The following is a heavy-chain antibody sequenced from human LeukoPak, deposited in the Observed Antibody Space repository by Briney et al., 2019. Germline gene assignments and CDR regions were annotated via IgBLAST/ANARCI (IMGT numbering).Heavy chain of an antibody. J-gene: IGHJ3*02. D-gene: IGHD3-22*01. CDR2: ISYDGSNK. CDR3: AKERSMMGLGDAFDI. Sequence: GGSLRLSCAASGFTFSSYAMHWVRQAPGKGLEWVAVISYDGSNKYYADSVKGRFTISRDNSKNTLYLQMNSLRAEDTAVYYCAKERSMMGLGDAFDIWGQGTMVTVSS. CDR1: GFTFSSYA. V-gene: IGHV3-30*04.